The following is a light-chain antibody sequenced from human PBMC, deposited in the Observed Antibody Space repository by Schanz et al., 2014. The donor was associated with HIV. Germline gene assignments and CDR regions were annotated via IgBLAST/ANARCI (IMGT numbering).Light chain of an antibody. J-gene: IGKJ5*01. CDR2: GAS. V-gene: IGKV3-15*01. Sequence: EIVLTQSPGTLSVSPGERATLSCRASQSVNSNYFAWYQQKPGQAPRLLIYGASTRATGIPARFSGSGSGTEFTLTISSLQSEDFAVYYCQQYNDWPPITFGQGTRLEIK. CDR3: QQYNDWPPIT. CDR1: QSVNSN.